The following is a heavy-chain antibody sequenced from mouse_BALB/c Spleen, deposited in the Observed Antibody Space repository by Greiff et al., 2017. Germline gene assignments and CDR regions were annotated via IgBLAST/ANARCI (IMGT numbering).Heavy chain of an antibody. J-gene: IGHJ2*01. CDR3: AREGGGSSPLDY. CDR1: GFSLTSYG. Sequence: VKLMESGPGLVAPSQSLSITCTVSGFSLTSYGVHWVRQPPGKGLEWLGVIWAGGSTNYNSALMSRLSISKDNSKSQVFLKMNSLQTDDTAMYYCAREGGGSSPLDYWGQGTTLTVSS. CDR2: IWAGGST. D-gene: IGHD1-1*01. V-gene: IGHV2-9*02.